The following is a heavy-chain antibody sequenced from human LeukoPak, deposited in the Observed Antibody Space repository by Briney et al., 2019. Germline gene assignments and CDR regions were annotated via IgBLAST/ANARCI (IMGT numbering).Heavy chain of an antibody. V-gene: IGHV3-74*01. CDR3: AREDYNDSGWYFDL. CDR1: GFTFSSYW. J-gene: IGHJ2*01. D-gene: IGHD4-17*01. CDR2: VNSDGRST. Sequence: GGSLRLSCAASGFTFSSYWMHWVRQAPGKGLVWVSRVNSDGRSTIYADSVKGRFTISRDNAKNTLYLQMNSLRAEDTAVYYCAREDYNDSGWYFDLWGRGTLVTVSS.